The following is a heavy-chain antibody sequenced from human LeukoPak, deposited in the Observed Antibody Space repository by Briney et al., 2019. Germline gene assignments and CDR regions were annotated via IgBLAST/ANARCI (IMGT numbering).Heavy chain of an antibody. CDR2: IDHIEKDGSEK. CDR3: ARGGSWGSFDY. J-gene: IGHJ4*02. Sequence: GGSLRLSCAASGFSFSNYWMSWVRQAPGKGLEWLANIDHIEKDGSEKEYVDSVKGRFTISRDNATNSVYLQMNTLRVEDTAVYFCARGGSWGSFDYWGQGTLVTVSS. CDR1: GFSFSNYW. D-gene: IGHD7-27*01. V-gene: IGHV3-7*01.